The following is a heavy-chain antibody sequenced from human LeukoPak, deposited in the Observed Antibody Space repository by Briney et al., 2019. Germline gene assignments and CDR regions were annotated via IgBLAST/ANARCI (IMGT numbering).Heavy chain of an antibody. CDR1: DGSISSGDYY. CDR3: ARGYYYDSSGYFRPFDY. Sequence: SETLSLTCTVSDGSISSGDYYWSWIRQPPGKGLEWIGYIYYSGSTYYNPSLKSRVTISVDTSKNQFSLKLSSVTAADTAVYYCARGYYYDSSGYFRPFDYWGQGTLVTVSS. J-gene: IGHJ4*02. V-gene: IGHV4-30-4*01. D-gene: IGHD3-22*01. CDR2: IYYSGST.